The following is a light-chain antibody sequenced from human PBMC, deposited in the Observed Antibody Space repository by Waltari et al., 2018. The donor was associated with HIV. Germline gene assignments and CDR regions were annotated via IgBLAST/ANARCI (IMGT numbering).Light chain of an antibody. V-gene: IGLV1-40*01. CDR3: QSYDTRLSGSV. Sequence: QSVLTQPPSMSGAPGQTVTISCTGSSSNIGARAHFDVHWYQQLPGTAPKLLIYGNNNRPSGVPDRFSGSKSGASASLAITGLQAEDEADYYCQSYDTRLSGSVFGGGTKLTVL. CDR2: GNN. CDR1: SSNIGARAHFD. J-gene: IGLJ3*02.